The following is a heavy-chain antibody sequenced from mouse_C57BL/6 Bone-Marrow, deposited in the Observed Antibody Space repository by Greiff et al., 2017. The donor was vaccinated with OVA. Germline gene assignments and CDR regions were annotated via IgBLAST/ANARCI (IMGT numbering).Heavy chain of an antibody. D-gene: IGHD2-10*01. V-gene: IGHV1-69*01. CDR3: ARAYWDAMDD. J-gene: IGHJ4*01. Sequence: QVQLQQPGAELVMPGASVKLSCKASGYTFTSYWMHWVKQRPGQGLEWIGEIDPSDGYTNYNQKFKGKSTLTVDKSSSTAYMQLSSLTSEDSAVYYGARAYWDAMDDWGQGTSVTVSS. CDR2: IDPSDGYT. CDR1: GYTFTSYW.